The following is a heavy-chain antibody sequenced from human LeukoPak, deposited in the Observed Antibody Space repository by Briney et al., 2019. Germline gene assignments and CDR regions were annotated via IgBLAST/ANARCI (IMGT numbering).Heavy chain of an antibody. J-gene: IGHJ6*03. D-gene: IGHD2-8*01. V-gene: IGHV3-48*04. Sequence: GGSLRLSCAASGFTFSSYAMSWVRQAPGKGLEWVSYISFSSGTIYSADSLQGRFTTSRDNAQNSLYLQMNSLRVEDTAVYYCARPTGKWSDYMNVWGKGTTVTVSS. CDR3: ARPTGKWSDYMNV. CDR2: ISFSSGTI. CDR1: GFTFSSYA.